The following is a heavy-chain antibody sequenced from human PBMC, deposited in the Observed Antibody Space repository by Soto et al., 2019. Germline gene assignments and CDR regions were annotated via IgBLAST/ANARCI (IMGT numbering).Heavy chain of an antibody. V-gene: IGHV1-3*01. CDR1: GYTFTMYS. Sequence: QVQLVQSGAEVRRPGASVKVSCKASGYTFTMYSVQWVRQAPGQRLEWMGWINAGNGDTKYSQNLQGRITITRDTSASTAYMELSSLGSEDTAVYYCARYQDVWGKGTTVTVYS. J-gene: IGHJ6*04. CDR2: INAGNGDT. CDR3: ARYQDV.